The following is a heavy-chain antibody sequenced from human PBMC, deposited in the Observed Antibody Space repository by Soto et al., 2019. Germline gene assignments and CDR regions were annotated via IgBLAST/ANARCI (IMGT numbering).Heavy chain of an antibody. D-gene: IGHD5-18*01. V-gene: IGHV3-74*01. CDR3: ARVGVDTTVVDGGYYYYGMDV. Sequence: LRLSCAASGFTFSNYWMHWVRQTPGKGLVWVSRISSDGSSTKYADSVKGRFTISRDNARNTLFLQMNGLRAEDTAVYYCARVGVDTTVVDGGYYYYGMDVWGQGTTVTVPS. CDR2: ISSDGSST. CDR1: GFTFSNYW. J-gene: IGHJ6*02.